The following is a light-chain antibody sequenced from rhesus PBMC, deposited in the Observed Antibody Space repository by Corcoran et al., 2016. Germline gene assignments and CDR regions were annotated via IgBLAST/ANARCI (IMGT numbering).Light chain of an antibody. Sequence: QIILTQSPATLSLSPGERATLSCRASHSVGSYLAWYQQKPGQAPRLLIYGASSRATGFPDWFSGSGSGTDFTLTISSLEPEDVGVYHCYQHSTGYSFGQGTKVEIK. CDR3: YQHSTGYS. CDR1: HSVGSY. CDR2: GAS. J-gene: IGKJ2*01. V-gene: IGKV3-10*01.